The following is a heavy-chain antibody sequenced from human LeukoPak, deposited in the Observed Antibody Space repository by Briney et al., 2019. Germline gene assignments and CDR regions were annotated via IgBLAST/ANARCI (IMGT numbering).Heavy chain of an antibody. J-gene: IGHJ4*02. D-gene: IGHD2-21*01. CDR1: GGSIFSYY. Sequence: SETLSLTCTVSGGSIFSYYWSWIGQPPGKGLEWMGYIYYSGSTNYNPSLKSRVTISVDTSKNQFSLRVSSVTAADTAVYYCARHLNNCGDDCYIFDYWGQGTLVTVSS. CDR2: IYYSGST. CDR3: ARHLNNCGDDCYIFDY. V-gene: IGHV4-59*08.